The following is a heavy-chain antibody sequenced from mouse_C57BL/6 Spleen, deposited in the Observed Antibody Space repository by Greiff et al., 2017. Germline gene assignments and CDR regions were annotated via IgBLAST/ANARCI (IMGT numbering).Heavy chain of an antibody. CDR2: IRNKANGYTT. CDR1: GFTFTDYY. V-gene: IGHV7-3*01. D-gene: IGHD2-4*01. CDR3: ARYDYDSAWFAY. Sequence: EVQLVESGGGLVQPGGSLSLSCAASGFTFTDYYMSWVRQPPGKALEWLGFIRNKANGYTTEYSASVKGRFTISSDNSQSILYLQMNALRAEDSATYDWARYDYDSAWFAYWGQGTLVTVSA. J-gene: IGHJ3*01.